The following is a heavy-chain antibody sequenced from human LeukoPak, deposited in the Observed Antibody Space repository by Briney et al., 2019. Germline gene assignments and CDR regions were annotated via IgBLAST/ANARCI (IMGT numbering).Heavy chain of an antibody. CDR1: GFTFSNYS. J-gene: IGHJ5*02. Sequence: PGGSLRLSCEASGFTFSNYSMNWVRQAPGKGLEWVSYIRSSSTTIYYADSVKGRFTISRDNAKNSLYLQMDSLRAEDTAIYYCAKEAITIFGVVPNCFDPWGQGTLVTVSS. CDR3: AKEAITIFGVVPNCFDP. D-gene: IGHD3-3*01. CDR2: IRSSSTTI. V-gene: IGHV3-48*01.